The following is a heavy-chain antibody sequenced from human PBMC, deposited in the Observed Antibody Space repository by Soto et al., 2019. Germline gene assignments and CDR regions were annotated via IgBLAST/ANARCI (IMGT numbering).Heavy chain of an antibody. V-gene: IGHV3-7*01. CDR3: ERGGRHFES. Sequence: EVQLVEAGGDLVQPGGSLRLSCAASGFTFSSYWMSWVRQAPGKGLEWVASIKQDGTEKYSVDSVEGRVSISRDNPKNSLDLQMNGLRAEDTAGYYCERGGRHFESWGQGALVTVSS. CDR1: GFTFSSYW. D-gene: IGHD2-15*01. CDR2: IKQDGTEK. J-gene: IGHJ4*02.